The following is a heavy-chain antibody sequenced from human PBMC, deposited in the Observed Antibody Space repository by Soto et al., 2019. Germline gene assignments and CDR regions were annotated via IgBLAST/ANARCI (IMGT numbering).Heavy chain of an antibody. J-gene: IGHJ4*02. D-gene: IGHD2-15*01. CDR1: GFPFSKAW. Sequence: EVQLVESGGGLVKPGGSLRLSCAASGFPFSKAWMSWVRQVPGKGLEWVGRIKSKADGGTTDYAAPVKGRFTISSDDSSNTLYLQMNSLKTEDTAVYYCTKVLGYCSGGNCFTFAYWGQGAVVTVSS. CDR3: TKVLGYCSGGNCFTFAY. V-gene: IGHV3-15*01. CDR2: IKSKADGGTT.